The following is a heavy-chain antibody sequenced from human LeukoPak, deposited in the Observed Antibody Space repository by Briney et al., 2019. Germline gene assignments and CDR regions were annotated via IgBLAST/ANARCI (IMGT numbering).Heavy chain of an antibody. Sequence: ASVKVSCKASGYTFTSYGISWVRQAPGQGLEWMGWISAYNGNTNYAQKLQGRVTMTTDTSTSTAYMELRSLRSDDTAVYYCARDRDFWSGYRNPFDIWGQGTMVTVSS. V-gene: IGHV1-18*01. CDR2: ISAYNGNT. CDR3: ARDRDFWSGYRNPFDI. D-gene: IGHD3-3*01. J-gene: IGHJ3*02. CDR1: GYTFTSYG.